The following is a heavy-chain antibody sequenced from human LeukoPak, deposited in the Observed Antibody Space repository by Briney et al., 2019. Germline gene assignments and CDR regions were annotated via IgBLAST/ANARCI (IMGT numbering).Heavy chain of an antibody. Sequence: GGSLRLSCAASGFTFSSYGMSWVRQAPGKGLEWVSAISGSGGSTYYADSVKGRFTISRDNSKNTLYLQMNSLRAEDTAVYYCARERGGDSSSWQNYYYYYYMDVWGKGTTVTISS. CDR2: ISGSGGST. D-gene: IGHD6-13*01. V-gene: IGHV3-23*01. J-gene: IGHJ6*03. CDR3: ARERGGDSSSWQNYYYYYYMDV. CDR1: GFTFSSYG.